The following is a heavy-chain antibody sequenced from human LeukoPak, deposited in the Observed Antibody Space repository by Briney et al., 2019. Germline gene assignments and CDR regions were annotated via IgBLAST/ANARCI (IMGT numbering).Heavy chain of an antibody. V-gene: IGHV3-66*01. J-gene: IGHJ4*02. D-gene: IGHD3-16*01. CDR2: IYIGGTT. Sequence: GGSLRLSCAASGLTVSSYMTWVRQAPGKGLEWVSAIYIGGTTYYADSVKGRFTISRDNPKSTLYLQMHSLRAEDTAVYYCAREISRFGIWGQGTLVTVSS. CDR1: GLTVSSY. CDR3: AREISRFGI.